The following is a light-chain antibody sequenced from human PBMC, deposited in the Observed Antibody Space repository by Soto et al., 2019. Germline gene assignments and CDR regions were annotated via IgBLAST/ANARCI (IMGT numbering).Light chain of an antibody. CDR3: AAWDDTLSGRVV. CDR2: RND. V-gene: IGLV1-47*01. CDR1: SSNIGSNY. J-gene: IGLJ2*01. Sequence: QSVLTQPPSASENPGQRVTISCSGNSSNIGSNYVYWYKQVPGMAPKLLIFRNDQRPSGVSDRFSGSKSGTSASLAISGLRSEDEADYYCAAWDDTLSGRVVFGGGTQLTVL.